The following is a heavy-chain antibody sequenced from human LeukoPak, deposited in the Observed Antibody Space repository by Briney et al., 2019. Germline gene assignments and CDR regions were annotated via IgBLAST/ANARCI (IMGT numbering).Heavy chain of an antibody. D-gene: IGHD2-15*01. J-gene: IGHJ4*02. CDR2: IRXXGSNK. Sequence: IRXXGSNKYYADSVKGRFTISRDNSKNTLYLQMNSLRAEDTAVYYCAKEVWSYCSGGSCYSDYWGQGTLVTVSS. CDR3: AKEVWSYCSGGSCYSDY. V-gene: IGHV3-30*02.